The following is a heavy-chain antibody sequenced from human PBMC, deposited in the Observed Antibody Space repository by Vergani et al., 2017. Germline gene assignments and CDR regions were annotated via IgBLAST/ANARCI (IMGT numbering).Heavy chain of an antibody. CDR3: AHSSVVRGSHPFYCYYYMNV. J-gene: IGHJ6*03. Sequence: QITLKESGPTLVKPTQTLTLICTFSGFSLSTSGVGVGWIRQPPGKALEWLALIYWNDDKRYSPSLKSRLTITKDTSKNQVVLTMTNMDPVDTATYYCAHSSVVRGSHPFYCYYYMNVWGKGTTVTVSS. CDR1: GFSLSTSGVG. CDR2: IYWNDDK. D-gene: IGHD3-10*01. V-gene: IGHV2-5*01.